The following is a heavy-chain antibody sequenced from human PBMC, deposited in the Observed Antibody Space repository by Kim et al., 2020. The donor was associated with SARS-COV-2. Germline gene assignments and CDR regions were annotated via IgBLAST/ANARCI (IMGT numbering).Heavy chain of an antibody. CDR3: AKDRALRFFLGVAVY. Sequence: GGSLRLSCAASGFTFSSYAMSWVRQAPGKGLEWVSAINGSGGSTYYADSVKGRFTISRDNSKNTLYLQMNSLRAEDTAVYYCAKDRALRFFLGVAVYWGQGTLVTVSS. J-gene: IGHJ4*02. CDR2: INGSGGST. D-gene: IGHD3-3*01. V-gene: IGHV3-23*01. CDR1: GFTFSSYA.